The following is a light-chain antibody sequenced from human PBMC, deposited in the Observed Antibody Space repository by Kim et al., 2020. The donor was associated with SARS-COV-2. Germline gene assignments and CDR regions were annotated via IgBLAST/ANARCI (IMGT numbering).Light chain of an antibody. Sequence: SYELTQPPSVSVSPGQTATITCSGDRLGHKYACWYQQKPGQSPVLVIYQDSKRPSGIPERFSGSNSGNTAALTISETQAMDEADYYCQAWDSSHVLFGGGTKVTVL. CDR2: QDS. V-gene: IGLV3-1*01. CDR3: QAWDSSHVL. CDR1: RLGHKY. J-gene: IGLJ2*01.